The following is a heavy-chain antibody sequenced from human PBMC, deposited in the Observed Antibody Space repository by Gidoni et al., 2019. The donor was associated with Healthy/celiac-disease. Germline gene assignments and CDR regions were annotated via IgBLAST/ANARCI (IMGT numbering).Heavy chain of an antibody. D-gene: IGHD2-21*02. Sequence: QVQLVQSGAEVKKPGSSVKVSCKASGGTFSSYAISWVRQAPGQGLEWRGGIIPILGIANDARKCQGRVTVTGEKSTGQAYMELSSLGAEETAGYDWAREFGAYCGGDCRGWGGWGQGTLVTVSS. J-gene: IGHJ4*02. CDR1: GGTFSSYA. CDR3: AREFGAYCGGDCRGWGG. CDR2: IIPILGIA. V-gene: IGHV1-69*04.